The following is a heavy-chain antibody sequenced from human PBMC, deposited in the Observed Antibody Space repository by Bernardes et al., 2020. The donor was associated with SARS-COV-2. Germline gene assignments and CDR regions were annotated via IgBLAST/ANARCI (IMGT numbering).Heavy chain of an antibody. J-gene: IGHJ4*02. V-gene: IGHV4-59*03. CDR3: AGSMAVTGTKLDY. D-gene: IGHD6-13*01. CDR2: IHYSGNT. Sequence: SETLSLTCSVSADSINNYFWSWIRQPPGKGLEWIGYIHYSGNTEYNPSLWSRVTISVDTSKNQVSLRLTSVTEADTAVYYCAGSMAVTGTKLDYWGQGTLVTVSS. CDR1: ADSINNYF.